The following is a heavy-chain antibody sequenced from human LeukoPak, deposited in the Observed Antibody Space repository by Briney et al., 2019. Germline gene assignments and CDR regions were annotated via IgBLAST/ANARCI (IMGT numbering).Heavy chain of an antibody. CDR3: ARVPLAAAYNWFDP. V-gene: IGHV1-18*01. J-gene: IGHJ5*02. CDR2: ISAYNGNT. D-gene: IGHD6-13*01. Sequence: ASVTVSFKASGYTFTSYGISWVRQAPGPGLEWMGWISAYNGNTNYAQKLQGRVTMTTDTSTSTAYMELRSLRSDDTAVYYCARVPLAAAYNWFDPWGQGTLVTVSS. CDR1: GYTFTSYG.